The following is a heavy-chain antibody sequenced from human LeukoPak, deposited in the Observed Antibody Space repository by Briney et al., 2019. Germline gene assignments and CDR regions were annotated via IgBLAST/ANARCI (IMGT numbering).Heavy chain of an antibody. D-gene: IGHD3-22*01. J-gene: IGHJ4*02. V-gene: IGHV3-30*04. CDR3: ARGRRPDVIIYDSSGYYDY. CDR2: ISYDGSNK. CDR1: GFTFGSYA. Sequence: GGSLRLSCAASGFTFGSYAMHWVRQAPGKGLEWVAVISYDGSNKYYADSVKGRFTISRDNSKNTLYLQMNSLRAEDTAVYYCARGRRPDVIIYDSSGYYDYWGQGTLVTVSS.